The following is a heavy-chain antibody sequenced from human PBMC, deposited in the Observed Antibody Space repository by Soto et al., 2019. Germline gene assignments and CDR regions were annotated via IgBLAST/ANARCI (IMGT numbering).Heavy chain of an antibody. CDR2: IYYSGST. D-gene: IGHD3-22*01. Sequence: PSETLSLTCTVSGGSISSDDYYWSWIRQPPGKGLDWIGYIYYSGSTYYNPSLKSRLTISLDTSKNQFSLKLSSVTAADTAVYYCARDSTYYFDSSGSAVRAFDIWGQGTMVTVSS. CDR3: ARDSTYYFDSSGSAVRAFDI. J-gene: IGHJ3*02. CDR1: GGSISSDDYY. V-gene: IGHV4-30-4*01.